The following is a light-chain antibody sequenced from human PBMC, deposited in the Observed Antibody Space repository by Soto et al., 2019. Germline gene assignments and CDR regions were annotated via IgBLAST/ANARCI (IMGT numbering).Light chain of an antibody. J-gene: IGLJ2*01. CDR3: ISYASTGTLV. Sequence: QSALTQPASVSGSPGQSITISRTGTSSDVGGYTYVSWYQQHPGKAPKLMIYEVSYRPSGVSNRFSGSKSGNTASLTISGLQAEDEADYYCISYASTGTLVVGGGTKLTVL. V-gene: IGLV2-14*01. CDR1: SSDVGGYTY. CDR2: EVS.